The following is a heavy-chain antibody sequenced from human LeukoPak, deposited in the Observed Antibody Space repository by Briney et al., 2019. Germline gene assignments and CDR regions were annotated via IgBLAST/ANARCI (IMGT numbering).Heavy chain of an antibody. V-gene: IGHV3-48*01. D-gene: IGHD4-17*01. Sequence: GGSLRLSCAASGFTFSSYSMNWVRQAPGKGLEWFSYISGSTTPIYYADSVKGRFTISRDNAKSSVYLQMSSLRAEDTAVYYCATIIYGVSSSDWGQGTLVTVSS. CDR1: GFTFSSYS. J-gene: IGHJ4*02. CDR2: ISGSTTPI. CDR3: ATIIYGVSSSD.